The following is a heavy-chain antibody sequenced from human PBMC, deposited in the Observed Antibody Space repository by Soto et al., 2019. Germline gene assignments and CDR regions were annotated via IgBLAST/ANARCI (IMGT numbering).Heavy chain of an antibody. CDR1: GFIFSNLA. CDR3: VTAVRTRLDN. J-gene: IGHJ4*02. D-gene: IGHD3-10*01. V-gene: IGHV3-23*01. CDR2: IRQSGDRS. Sequence: GGALRLTCAPSGFIFSNLATEWVRRAPGKGLEWVSSIRQSGDRSSYADSAKGRFTISRDNSKNTLYLQMNGLRLDDTAVYYCVTAVRTRLDNWGPGTLVTVSS.